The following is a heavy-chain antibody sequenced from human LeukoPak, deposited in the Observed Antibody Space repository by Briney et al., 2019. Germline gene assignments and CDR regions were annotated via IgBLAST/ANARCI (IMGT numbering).Heavy chain of an antibody. V-gene: IGHV1-46*01. CDR3: ARDKDLAGGTDGPYYYYMDV. D-gene: IGHD1-1*01. J-gene: IGHJ6*03. CDR2: INPSGGTI. Sequence: GASVKVSCKTSRDTFTSYYIHWVRQAPGQGLEWMGMINPSGGTISYAQKFQGRVTMTRDTSTSTVYMELSSLRSEDTAVYYCARDKDLAGGTDGPYYYYMDVWGKGTTVTVSS. CDR1: RDTFTSYY.